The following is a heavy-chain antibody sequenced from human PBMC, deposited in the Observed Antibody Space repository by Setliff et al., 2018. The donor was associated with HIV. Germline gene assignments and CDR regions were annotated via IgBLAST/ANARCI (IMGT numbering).Heavy chain of an antibody. CDR1: GYTFTDYL. V-gene: IGHV1-2*02. D-gene: IGHD3-22*01. CDR2: ISPYNGDT. J-gene: IGHJ4*02. CDR3: ARGVYYYDSSGYYYYYFDY. Sequence: GASVKVSCKASGYTFTDYLIHWVRQAPGQGLEWMGWISPYNGDTKILQKFRGRVTMTRDTSINTAYMELSRLRSDDTAVYYCARGVYYYDSSGYYYYYFDYWGQGTLVTVSS.